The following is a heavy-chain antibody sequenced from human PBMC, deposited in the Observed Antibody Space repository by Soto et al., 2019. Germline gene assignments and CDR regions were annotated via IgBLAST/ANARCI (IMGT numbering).Heavy chain of an antibody. CDR1: GGSISSYY. D-gene: IGHD5-12*01. Sequence: SETLSLTCTVSGGSISSYYWNWIRQPPGKGLEWIGYIYYSGSTNYNPSLKSRVTISVDTSKNQFSLKLSSVTAADTAVYYCARDQPRGGYDYYYYMDVWGKGTTVTVSS. CDR3: ARDQPRGGYDYYYYMDV. J-gene: IGHJ6*03. CDR2: IYYSGST. V-gene: IGHV4-59*01.